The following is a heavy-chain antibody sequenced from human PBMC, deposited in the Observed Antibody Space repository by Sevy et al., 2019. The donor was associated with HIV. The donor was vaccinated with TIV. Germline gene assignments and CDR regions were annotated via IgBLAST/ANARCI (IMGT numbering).Heavy chain of an antibody. CDR3: ATKKIDRGYSYDTDY. V-gene: IGHV3-30*03. J-gene: IGHJ4*02. CDR1: GFTCSSYG. CDR2: ISYHESNK. D-gene: IGHD5-18*01. Sequence: GGSLRLSCAASGFTCSSYGMHWVRQAPGKGLEWVAVISYHESNKFYADSVKGRFTISRDNSKNMLYLQMDNLRAEDTAVYYCATKKIDRGYSYDTDYWGQGTLVTVSS.